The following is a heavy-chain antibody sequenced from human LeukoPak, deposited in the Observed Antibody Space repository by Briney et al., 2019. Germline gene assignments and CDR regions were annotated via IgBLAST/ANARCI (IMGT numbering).Heavy chain of an antibody. CDR1: GIAVNSNY. J-gene: IGHJ1*01. Sequence: PGGSPRLSCAASGIAVNSNYMSWVRQAPGKGLEWVSLIYSGGRTEYAGSVKGRFTIFRDNSENTVYLQMNSLRVEDTAMYFCATVGCNGATCYTQYFHSWGQGTLVTVSP. CDR3: ATVGCNGATCYTQYFHS. D-gene: IGHD4/OR15-4a*01. V-gene: IGHV3-53*01. CDR2: IYSGGRT.